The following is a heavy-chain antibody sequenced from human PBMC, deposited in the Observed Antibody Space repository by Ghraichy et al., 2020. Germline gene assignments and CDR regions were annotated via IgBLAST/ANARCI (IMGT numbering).Heavy chain of an antibody. V-gene: IGHV3-30*04. CDR3: ARDLKRYCSGLFDY. D-gene: IGHD6-19*01. CDR2: ISYDGRNK. J-gene: IGHJ4*02. CDR1: GFTFSSYA. Sequence: LSLTCAASGFTFSSYAMHWVRQAPGKGLEWVAVISYDGRNKYYGDSVKGRFTISRDTSKNTLNLQMNSLRAEDTAVYYCARDLKRYCSGLFDYWGQGTLGTVSS.